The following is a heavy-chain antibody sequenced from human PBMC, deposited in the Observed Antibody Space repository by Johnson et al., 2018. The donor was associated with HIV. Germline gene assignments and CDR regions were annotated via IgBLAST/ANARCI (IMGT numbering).Heavy chain of an antibody. J-gene: IGHJ3*02. Sequence: EVQLVESGGGVVQPGRSLRLSCAASGFTVSSNYMSWVRQAPGKGLEWVSVISGSGGSTYYADSVKGRFTISRDNAKNSLNLQMNSLRAEDTAVYYCARPVVAVASTHHAFDIWGQGTMVTVS. V-gene: IGHV3-66*02. CDR3: ARPVVAVASTHHAFDI. D-gene: IGHD6-19*01. CDR1: GFTVSSNY. CDR2: ISGSGGST.